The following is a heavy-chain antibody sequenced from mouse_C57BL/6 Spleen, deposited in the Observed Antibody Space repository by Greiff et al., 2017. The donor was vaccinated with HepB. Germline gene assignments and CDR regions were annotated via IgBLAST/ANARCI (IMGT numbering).Heavy chain of an antibody. CDR2: IYPSDSET. J-gene: IGHJ2*01. CDR1: GYTFTSYW. D-gene: IGHD2-4*01. Sequence: QVQLQQPGAELVRPGSSVKLSCKASGYTFTSYWMDWVKQSPGQGLEWIGNIYPSDSETHYNQKFKDKATLTVDKSSSTAYMQLSSLTSEDSAVYYCASTRHDYDNDWGQGTTLTVSS. CDR3: ASTRHDYDND. V-gene: IGHV1-61*01.